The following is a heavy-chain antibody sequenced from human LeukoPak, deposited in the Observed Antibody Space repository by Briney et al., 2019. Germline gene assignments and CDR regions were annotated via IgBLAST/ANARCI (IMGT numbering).Heavy chain of an antibody. J-gene: IGHJ1*01. D-gene: IGHD3-16*01. Sequence: GGSLRLSCAASGFTFSGYWMHWVRQAPGKGLVWVSRVATGGTGPSYADSVKGRFTISRDNAKNTFYLQMNSLSAEDTAVYYCGRAFPPLRTSSAGDLWGQGTLVIVSS. CDR2: VATGGTGP. CDR1: GFTFSGYW. V-gene: IGHV3-74*01. CDR3: GRAFPPLRTSSAGDL.